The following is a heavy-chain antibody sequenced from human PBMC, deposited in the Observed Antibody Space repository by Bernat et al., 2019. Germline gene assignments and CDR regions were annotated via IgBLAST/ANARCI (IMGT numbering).Heavy chain of an antibody. CDR1: GFTFSSYA. Sequence: QVQLVESGGGVVQPGRSLRLSCAASGFTFSSYAMHWVRQAPGKGLEWVAVISYDGSNKYYAAAMKGRFTISRDNSKNALYLQMNSLGAEDTAVYYCASGAVMATFDYWGQGTLVTVSS. D-gene: IGHD5-24*01. V-gene: IGHV3-30-3*01. CDR2: ISYDGSNK. CDR3: ASGAVMATFDY. J-gene: IGHJ4*02.